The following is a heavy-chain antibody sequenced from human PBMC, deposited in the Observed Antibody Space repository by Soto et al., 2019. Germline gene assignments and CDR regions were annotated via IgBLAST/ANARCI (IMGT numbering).Heavy chain of an antibody. Sequence: LRLSCAASGFTFSDYFMTWIRQAPGKGLEWVSYISSSGSNSIYYADSMKGRFTISRDNAKNSLYLEVNSLRAEDTAVYYCARESEDLTSNFDYWGQGTLVTVSS. CDR2: ISSSGSNSI. CDR1: GFTFSDYF. V-gene: IGHV3-11*04. CDR3: ARESEDLTSNFDY. J-gene: IGHJ4*02.